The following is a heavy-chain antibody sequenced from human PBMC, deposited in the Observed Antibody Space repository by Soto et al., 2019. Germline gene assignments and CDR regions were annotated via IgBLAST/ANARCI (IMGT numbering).Heavy chain of an antibody. CDR1: GGTFSSYT. D-gene: IGHD6-19*01. J-gene: IGHJ1*01. CDR3: ASAAVAGIGYFQH. V-gene: IGHV1-69*02. Sequence: QVQLVQSGAEVKKPGSSVKVSCKASGGTFSSYTISWVRQAPGQGLEWMGRIIPILGIANYAQKFQGRVTXTXDXXTSTAYMELSSLRSEDTAVYYCASAAVAGIGYFQHWGQGTLVTVSS. CDR2: IIPILGIA.